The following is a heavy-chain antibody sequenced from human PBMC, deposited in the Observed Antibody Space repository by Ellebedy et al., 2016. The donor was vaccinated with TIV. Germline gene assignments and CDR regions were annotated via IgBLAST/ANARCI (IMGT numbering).Heavy chain of an antibody. CDR2: IRGSGGSS. CDR3: ARDSYSFDSSGYYFDY. J-gene: IGHJ4*02. Sequence: GGSLRLSXAASGFTLNNYAMNWVRQAPGKGLEWVSAIRGSGGSSYYADSVKGRFTISRDNSKNTLYLQMNSLRAEDTAVYYCARDSYSFDSSGYYFDYWGQGTLVTVSS. CDR1: GFTLNNYA. D-gene: IGHD3-22*01. V-gene: IGHV3-23*01.